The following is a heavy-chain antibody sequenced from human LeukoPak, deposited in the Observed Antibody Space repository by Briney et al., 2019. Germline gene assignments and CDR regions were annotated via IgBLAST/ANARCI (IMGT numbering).Heavy chain of an antibody. V-gene: IGHV2-5*02. CDR1: GFSLSTSGVG. D-gene: IGHD2-15*01. Sequence: SGPTLVNPTQTLTLTCTFSGFSLSTSGVGVGWIRQPPGKALEWLALIYWDDDKRYSPSLKSGLTITKDTSKNQVVLTMTNMDPVDAATYYCAQLGTTIGYCSGGSCYSFAFDIWGQGTMVTVSS. CDR2: IYWDDDK. CDR3: AQLGTTIGYCSGGSCYSFAFDI. J-gene: IGHJ3*02.